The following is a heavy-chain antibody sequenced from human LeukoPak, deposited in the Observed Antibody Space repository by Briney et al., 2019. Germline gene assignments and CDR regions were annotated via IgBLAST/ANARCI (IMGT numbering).Heavy chain of an antibody. CDR2: IYYSGST. D-gene: IGHD3-10*01. CDR1: GGSISSSAYY. Sequence: SETLSLTCTVSGGSISSSAYYWGWIRQPPGKGLEWIGSIYYSGSTYYNPSLKSRVTIFVDTSKNQFSLKLTSVTAADTAVYYCAGLRGILDYWGQGTLVTVCS. CDR3: AGLRGILDY. V-gene: IGHV4-39*01. J-gene: IGHJ4*02.